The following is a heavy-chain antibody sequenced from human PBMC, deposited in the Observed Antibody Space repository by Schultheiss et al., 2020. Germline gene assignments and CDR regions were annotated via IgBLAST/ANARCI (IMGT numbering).Heavy chain of an antibody. Sequence: GGSLRLSCAASGFTFSNAWMSWVRQAPGKGLEWVSYISSSSSTIYYADSVKGRFTISRDNAKNSLYLQMNSLRAEDTAVYYCARDPGEMATDDACDIWGPGRMVTVAS. J-gene: IGHJ3*02. CDR2: ISSSSSTI. CDR3: ARDPGEMATDDACDI. CDR1: GFTFSNAW. D-gene: IGHD5-24*01. V-gene: IGHV3-48*04.